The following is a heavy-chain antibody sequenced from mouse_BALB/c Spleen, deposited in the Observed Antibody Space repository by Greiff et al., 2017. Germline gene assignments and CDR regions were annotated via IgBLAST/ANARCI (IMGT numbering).Heavy chain of an antibody. CDR3: ASAYGNYAMDY. D-gene: IGHD2-10*02. CDR1: GFTFTDYY. CDR2: IRNKANGYTT. J-gene: IGHJ4*01. Sequence: EVMLVESGGGLVQPGGSLRLSCATSGFTFTDYYMSWVRQPPGKALEWLGFIRNKANGYTTEYSASVKGRFAISRDNSQSILYLQMNTLRAEDSATYYCASAYGNYAMDYWGQGTSVTVSS. V-gene: IGHV7-3*02.